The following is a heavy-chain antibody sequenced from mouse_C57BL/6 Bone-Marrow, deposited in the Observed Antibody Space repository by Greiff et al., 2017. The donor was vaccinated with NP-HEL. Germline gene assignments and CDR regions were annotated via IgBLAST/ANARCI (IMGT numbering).Heavy chain of an antibody. CDR1: GYAFTNYL. CDR2: INPGSGGT. Sequence: VKLQQSGAELVRPGTSVKVSCKASGYAFTNYLIEWVKQRPGPGLEWIGVINPGSGGTNYNEKFKGKATLTADKSSSTAYMQLSSLTSEDSAVYFCARSRRVSFDYWGQGTTLTVSS. J-gene: IGHJ2*01. CDR3: ARSRRVSFDY. V-gene: IGHV1-54*01. D-gene: IGHD2-1*01.